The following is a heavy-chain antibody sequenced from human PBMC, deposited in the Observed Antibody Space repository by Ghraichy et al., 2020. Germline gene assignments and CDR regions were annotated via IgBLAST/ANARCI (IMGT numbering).Heavy chain of an antibody. CDR3: AKGGPRVWFGEDYGMDV. J-gene: IGHJ6*02. V-gene: IGHV3-30*18. Sequence: GGSLRLSCAASGFTFSSYGMHWVRQAPGKGLEWVAVISYDGSNKYYADSVKGRFTISRDNSKNTLYLQMNSLRAEDTAVYYCAKGGPRVWFGEDYGMDVWGQGTTVTVSS. D-gene: IGHD3-10*01. CDR1: GFTFSSYG. CDR2: ISYDGSNK.